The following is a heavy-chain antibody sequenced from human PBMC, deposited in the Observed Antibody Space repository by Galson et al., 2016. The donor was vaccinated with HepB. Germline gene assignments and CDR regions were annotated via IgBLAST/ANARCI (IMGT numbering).Heavy chain of an antibody. CDR1: GFTFSGSA. J-gene: IGHJ5*02. D-gene: IGHD6-13*01. Sequence: SLRLSCAASGFTFSGSAMHWVRQASGKGLEWVGRIRSKANSYATAYAASVKGRFTISRDDSKNTAYLQMNSLKTEDTAVYYCTRTLSSSGYNWFDPWGQGTLVTVSS. V-gene: IGHV3-73*01. CDR2: IRSKANSYAT. CDR3: TRTLSSSGYNWFDP.